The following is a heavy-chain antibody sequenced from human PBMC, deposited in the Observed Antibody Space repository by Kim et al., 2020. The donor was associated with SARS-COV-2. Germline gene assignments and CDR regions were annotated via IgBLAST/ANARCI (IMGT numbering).Heavy chain of an antibody. D-gene: IGHD4-17*01. CDR1: GGSFSGYY. J-gene: IGHJ4*02. CDR2: INHSGST. Sequence: SETLSLTCAAYGGSFSGYYWSWIRQPPGKGLEWIGEINHSGSTNYNPSLKSRVTISVDTSKNQFSLKLSSVTAADTAVYYCARGGRSRGTVTIWGQGTLVTVSS. V-gene: IGHV4-34*01. CDR3: ARGGRSRGTVTI.